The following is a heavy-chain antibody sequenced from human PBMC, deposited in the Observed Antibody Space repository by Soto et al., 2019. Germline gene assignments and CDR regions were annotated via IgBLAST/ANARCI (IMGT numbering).Heavy chain of an antibody. V-gene: IGHV3-33*01. Sequence: GESLKISCAAPGFTFSSYGMHWVRQAPGKGLEWVAVIWYDGSNKYYADSVKGRFTISRDNSKNTLYLQMNSLRAEDTAVYYCARESSPPTGWFDPWGQGTLVTVSS. CDR1: GFTFSSYG. CDR2: IWYDGSNK. J-gene: IGHJ5*02. CDR3: ARESSPPTGWFDP. D-gene: IGHD4-4*01.